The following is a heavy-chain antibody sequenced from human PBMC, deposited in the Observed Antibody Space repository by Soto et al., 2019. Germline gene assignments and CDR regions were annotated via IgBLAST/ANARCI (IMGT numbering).Heavy chain of an antibody. V-gene: IGHV1-58*01. J-gene: IGHJ4*02. CDR1: GFTFTSSA. CDR2: IVVGSGNT. CDR3: AAEQRPARYFDWLLPMAY. D-gene: IGHD3-9*01. Sequence: GASVNVSCKASGFTFTSSAVQWVRQARGQRLEWIGWIVVGSGNTNYAQKFQERVTITRDMSTSTAYMELSSLRSEDTAVYYCAAEQRPARYFDWLLPMAYWRQGTLVTVSS.